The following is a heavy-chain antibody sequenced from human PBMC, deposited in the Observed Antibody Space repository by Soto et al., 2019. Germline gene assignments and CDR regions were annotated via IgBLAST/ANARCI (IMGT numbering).Heavy chain of an antibody. J-gene: IGHJ6*02. V-gene: IGHV1-18*04. Sequence: GASVKVSCKASGYTFTSYGVSWVRLAPGQGLEWMGWISAYNGNTNYAQKFQGRVTMTRNTSISTAYMELSSLRSEDTAVYYCARGGSGWYNYYYGMDVWGQGTTVTVSS. D-gene: IGHD6-19*01. CDR1: GYTFTSYG. CDR2: ISAYNGNT. CDR3: ARGGSGWYNYYYGMDV.